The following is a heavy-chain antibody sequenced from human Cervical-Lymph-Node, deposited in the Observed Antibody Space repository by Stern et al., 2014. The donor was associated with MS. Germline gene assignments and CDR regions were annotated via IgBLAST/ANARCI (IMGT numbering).Heavy chain of an antibody. V-gene: IGHV1-24*01. J-gene: IGHJ4*02. Sequence: VQLVESGAEVKKPGASVKVSCKLSGCTLTKSSMYWVRQAPGKGLEWMGCWAPEENETIYAQKFKGRVTMTEDISTETAYMELSSLRSEDTAVYYCATTVGATWPDYWGQGTLVTVSS. CDR2: WAPEENET. D-gene: IGHD1-26*01. CDR3: ATTVGATWPDY. CDR1: GCTLTKSS.